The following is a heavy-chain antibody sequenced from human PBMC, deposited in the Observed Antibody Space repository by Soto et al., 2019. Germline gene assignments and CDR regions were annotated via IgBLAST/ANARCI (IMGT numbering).Heavy chain of an antibody. J-gene: IGHJ4*02. CDR2: IYYSGST. V-gene: IGHV4-39*01. CDR1: GGSISSSSYY. Sequence: SETLSLTCTVSGGSISSSSYYWGWIRQPPGKGLEWIGSIYYSGSTYYNPSLKSRVTISVDTSKNQFSLKLSSATAADTAVYYCASTPKYSSGWYSDYWGQGTLVTVSS. D-gene: IGHD6-19*01. CDR3: ASTPKYSSGWYSDY.